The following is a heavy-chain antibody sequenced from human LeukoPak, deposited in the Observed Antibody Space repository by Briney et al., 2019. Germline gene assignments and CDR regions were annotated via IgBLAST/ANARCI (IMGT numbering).Heavy chain of an antibody. CDR2: INQDGSER. D-gene: IGHD1-7*01. CDR3: ARDNWDYHFDF. Sequence: GGSLRLSCVASGFTFSTYWMTWVRQAPGKGLEWVASINQDGSERYYVDSVRGRFTISIDNAKKSLYLQMNSLRAEDTAVFYCARDNWDYHFDFRGQGTLVTVSS. J-gene: IGHJ4*02. V-gene: IGHV3-7*01. CDR1: GFTFSTYW.